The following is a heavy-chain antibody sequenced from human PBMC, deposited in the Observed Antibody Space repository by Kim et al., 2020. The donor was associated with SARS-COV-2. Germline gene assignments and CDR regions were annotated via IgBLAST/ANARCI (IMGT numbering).Heavy chain of an antibody. J-gene: IGHJ1*01. V-gene: IGHV4-59*01. CDR3: ARDKKSEGYFQH. Sequence: NDNPPLKSRVTISVDTSKNQFSLKLSSVTAADTAVYYCARDKKSEGYFQHWGQGTLVTVSS.